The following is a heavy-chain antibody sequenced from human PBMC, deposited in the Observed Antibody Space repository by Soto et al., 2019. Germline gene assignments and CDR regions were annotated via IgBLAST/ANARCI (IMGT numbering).Heavy chain of an antibody. Sequence: SETLSLTCAVYGGSFSGYYWSWIRQPPGKGLEWIGEINHSGSTNYNPSLKSRVTISVDTSKNQFSLKLSSVTAADTAVYYCAKAVAGTSPKAYNWFDPWGQGTLVTVFS. CDR3: AKAVAGTSPKAYNWFDP. CDR1: GGSFSGYY. CDR2: INHSGST. J-gene: IGHJ5*02. V-gene: IGHV4-34*01. D-gene: IGHD6-19*01.